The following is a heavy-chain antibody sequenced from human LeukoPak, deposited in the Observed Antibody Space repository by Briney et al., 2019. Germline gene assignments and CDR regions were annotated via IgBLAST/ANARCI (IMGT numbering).Heavy chain of an antibody. Sequence: GGSLRLSCAASGFTFSSYVMHWVRQAPGKGLEWVAVISYDESNKYYADSVKGRFTISRDNSKSTLYLQMNSLRAEDTAVYFCAKDPITMVRGVADGEHAFDIWGQGTMVTVSS. V-gene: IGHV3-30*18. D-gene: IGHD3-10*01. CDR2: ISYDESNK. CDR3: AKDPITMVRGVADGEHAFDI. CDR1: GFTFSSYV. J-gene: IGHJ3*02.